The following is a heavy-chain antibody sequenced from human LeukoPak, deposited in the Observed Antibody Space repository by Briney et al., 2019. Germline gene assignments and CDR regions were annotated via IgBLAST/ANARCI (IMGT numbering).Heavy chain of an antibody. J-gene: IGHJ5*02. D-gene: IGHD2-2*01. CDR2: INARGDT. CDR3: ARGQVPAARGYNWFHP. CDR1: GWSFNDYY. V-gene: IGHV4-34*01. Sequence: PSETLSLNCAVYGWSFNDYYWNWIRQPPGKGLEWIGEINARGDTNYNPSLKSRVTISVDTSKKQFSLRLTSMIAADTALYYCARGQVPAARGYNWFHPWGQGTLVTVSS.